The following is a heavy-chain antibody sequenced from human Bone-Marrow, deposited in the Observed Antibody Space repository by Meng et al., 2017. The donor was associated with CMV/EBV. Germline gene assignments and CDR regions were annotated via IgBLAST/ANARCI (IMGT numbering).Heavy chain of an antibody. CDR1: GGSFSGYY. CDR3: ARGGGYCSGTSCYNDY. J-gene: IGHJ4*02. D-gene: IGHD2-2*02. CDR2: VDHSGST. V-gene: IGHV4-34*01. Sequence: GSLRLSCAVYGGSFSGYYWTWIRQPPRKGLEWIGEVDHSGSTNYNPSLKSRVTISVDTSKSQFFLRLSSVTAADTAIYYCARGGGYCSGTSCYNDYWGQGMLVTVSS.